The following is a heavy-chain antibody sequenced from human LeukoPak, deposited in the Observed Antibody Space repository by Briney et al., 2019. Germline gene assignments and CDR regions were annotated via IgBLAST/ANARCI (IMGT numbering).Heavy chain of an antibody. CDR1: GGSISSSNYY. J-gene: IGHJ4*02. CDR2: MYYSGNT. V-gene: IGHV4-39*01. D-gene: IGHD3-16*02. CDR3: ARTLGWASSRYPFDG. Sequence: SETLSLTCTVSGGSISSSNYYWGWIRQPPGKGLEWIGSMYYSGNTDYNPSLKSRVTISVDTSKNQFSLKVNSVTAADAAVYYCARTLGWASSRYPFDGWGQGTLVTVSS.